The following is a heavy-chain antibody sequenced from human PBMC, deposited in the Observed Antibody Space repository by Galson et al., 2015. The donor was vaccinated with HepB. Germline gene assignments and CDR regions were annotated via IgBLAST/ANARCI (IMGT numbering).Heavy chain of an antibody. CDR3: AREGGYCSGGSCYIWDDYYYMDV. J-gene: IGHJ6*03. V-gene: IGHV1-18*01. CDR1: GYTFTSYG. D-gene: IGHD2-15*01. Sequence: SVKVSCKASGYTFTSYGISWVRQAPGQGLEWMGWVSAYNGNTNYAQKLQGRVTMTTDTSTSTAYMELRSLRSDDTAVYYCAREGGYCSGGSCYIWDDYYYMDVWGKGTTVTVSS. CDR2: VSAYNGNT.